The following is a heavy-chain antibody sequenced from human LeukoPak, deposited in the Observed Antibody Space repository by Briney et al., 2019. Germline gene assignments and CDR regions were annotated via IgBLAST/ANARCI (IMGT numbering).Heavy chain of an antibody. CDR3: ARDIVVVPAAQINWFDP. Sequence: ASVKVSCKASGYTFTSYGISWVRQAPGQGLEWMGWISAYNSNTNYAQKLQGRVTMTTDTSTSTAYMELRSLRSDDTAVYYCARDIVVVPAAQINWFDPWGQGTLVTVSS. V-gene: IGHV1-18*01. CDR2: ISAYNSNT. CDR1: GYTFTSYG. D-gene: IGHD2-2*01. J-gene: IGHJ5*02.